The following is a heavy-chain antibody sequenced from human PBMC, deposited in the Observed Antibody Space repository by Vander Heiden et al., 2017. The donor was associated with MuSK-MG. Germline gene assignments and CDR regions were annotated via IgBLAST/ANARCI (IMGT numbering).Heavy chain of an antibody. V-gene: IGHV4-59*02. Sequence: QVQLQESGPGLVKPSETLSLTCTVSGASVSSYYWSWIRQPPGKGLEWIANIYYNGITKYNPSRKSRVTISVDTSNNKVSMNLRSVTAAETAVYYCVRDIAYSGRYYYFDLWGQGTMVTVYS. CDR3: VRDIAYSGRYYYFDL. CDR2: IYYNGIT. CDR1: GASVSSYY. D-gene: IGHD1-26*01. J-gene: IGHJ4*02.